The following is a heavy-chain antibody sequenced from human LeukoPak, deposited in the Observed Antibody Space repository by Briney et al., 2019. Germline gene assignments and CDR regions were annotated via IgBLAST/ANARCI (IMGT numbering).Heavy chain of an antibody. CDR3: ANSLGTVPHDY. CDR2: ISSGSNYI. Sequence: GGSLRLSCAASGFTFSTYTMNWVRQAPGKGLEWVSSISSGSNYIYYADSVKGRFTISRDNAKNSLYLQMNSLRAEDTAVYYCANSLGTVPHDYWGQGTLVTVSS. J-gene: IGHJ4*02. V-gene: IGHV3-21*04. D-gene: IGHD4-17*01. CDR1: GFTFSTYT.